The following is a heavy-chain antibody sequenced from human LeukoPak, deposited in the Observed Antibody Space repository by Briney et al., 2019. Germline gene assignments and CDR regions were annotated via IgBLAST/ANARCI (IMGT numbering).Heavy chain of an antibody. J-gene: IGHJ5*02. CDR3: ARAGSSSLSGWFDP. V-gene: IGHV4-4*07. Sequence: PSETLSLTCTVSGGSISSYHWSWIRQPAGKGLEWIGRIYTSGSTNYNPSLKSRVTMSVDTSKNQFSLKLSSVTAADTAVYYCARAGSSSLSGWFDPWGQGTLVTVSS. CDR2: IYTSGST. CDR1: GGSISSYH. D-gene: IGHD6-13*01.